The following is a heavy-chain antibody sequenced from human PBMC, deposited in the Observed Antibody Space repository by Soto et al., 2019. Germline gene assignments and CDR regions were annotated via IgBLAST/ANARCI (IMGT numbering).Heavy chain of an antibody. CDR2: IYWDDDK. Sequence: QITLKESGPTLVKPTQTLTLTCTFSGFSLSTSGVGVGWIRQPPGKALEWLALIYWDDDKRYSPSLKIRLTTTKDTSKNQVVLTMTNMDPVYTATYYCAHRREYSSSWYVLPYDAFDIWFQGTMVTVSS. V-gene: IGHV2-5*02. CDR1: GFSLSTSGVG. D-gene: IGHD6-13*01. J-gene: IGHJ3*02. CDR3: AHRREYSSSWYVLPYDAFDI.